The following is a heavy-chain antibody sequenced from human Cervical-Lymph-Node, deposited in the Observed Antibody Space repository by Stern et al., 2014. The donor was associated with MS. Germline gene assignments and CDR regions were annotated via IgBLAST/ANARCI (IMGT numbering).Heavy chain of an antibody. CDR2: IIPMFGIA. D-gene: IGHD3-16*02. CDR3: ARATSDYIWGTYRFLDS. V-gene: IGHV1-69*01. J-gene: IGHJ4*02. Sequence: VQLVQSGAEVKKPGSSVKVSCKASGGTISNYIIGWVRQAPGQGLEWMGGIIPMFGIANYAEKLQDRVTITADESTSTAYMDLSSLRSEDTAVYYCARATSDYIWGTYRFLDSWGQGTLVIVSS. CDR1: GGTISNYI.